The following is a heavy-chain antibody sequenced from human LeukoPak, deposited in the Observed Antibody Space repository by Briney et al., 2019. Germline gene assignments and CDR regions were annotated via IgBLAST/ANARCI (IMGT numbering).Heavy chain of an antibody. V-gene: IGHV3-23*01. CDR3: AKDRYKDYEGGWFDP. CDR1: RLTFSIQA. CDR2: ISDSGGST. J-gene: IGHJ5*02. Sequence: GGSLSLLCAPSRLTFSIQAMRWARRARGGGLVCLSAISDSGGSTYYADSVRGRFTVSRDKSKNTLYLQMNSLRAEDTAVYYCAKDRYKDYEGGWFDPWGEGTLVTVSS. D-gene: IGHD1-14*01.